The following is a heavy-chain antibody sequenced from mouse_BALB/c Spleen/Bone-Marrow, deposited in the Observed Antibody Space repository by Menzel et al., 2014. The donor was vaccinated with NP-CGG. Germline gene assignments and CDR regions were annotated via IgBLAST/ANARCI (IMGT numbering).Heavy chain of an antibody. D-gene: IGHD4-1*01. CDR2: ISYSGST. Sequence: EVKLQESGPGLVKPSQSLSLTCTVTGYSITSDYAWNWIRQFPGNKLEWMGYISYSGSTSYNPSLKSRISITRDTSKNQLFLQLNSVTTEDTATYYCAGTWYFDVWGAGTTVTVSS. CDR3: AGTWYFDV. V-gene: IGHV3-2*02. J-gene: IGHJ1*01. CDR1: GYSITSDYA.